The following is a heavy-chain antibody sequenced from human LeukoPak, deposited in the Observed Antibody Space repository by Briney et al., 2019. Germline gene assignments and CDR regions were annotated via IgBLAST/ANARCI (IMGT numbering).Heavy chain of an antibody. V-gene: IGHV1-18*01. Sequence: GASLKVSCKVSGYTFTDYGISWVRQAPGQGLGWMGWINTYNGETKYAQKLQGRVSMTTDTPTRTAYMELRSLKSGDTAVYYCARGAQYTSGWRFWGQGTLVTVSS. CDR3: ARGAQYTSGWRF. CDR2: INTYNGET. D-gene: IGHD6-19*01. CDR1: GYTFTDYG. J-gene: IGHJ4*02.